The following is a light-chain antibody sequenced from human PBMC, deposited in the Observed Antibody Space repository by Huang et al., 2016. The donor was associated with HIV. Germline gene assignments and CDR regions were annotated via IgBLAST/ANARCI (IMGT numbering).Light chain of an antibody. V-gene: IGKV3-20*01. CDR3: QQYGSSPLT. J-gene: IGKJ4*01. CDR1: QSVSSNY. Sequence: EIVLTQSPGTLSLSPGERATLSCRASQSVSSNYLAWYQQKPGQAPRLLIYGTSNRSTGIPDRFSGSGSGTDFTVTISRLEPEDFTVYYCQQYGSSPLTFGGGTKVEIK. CDR2: GTS.